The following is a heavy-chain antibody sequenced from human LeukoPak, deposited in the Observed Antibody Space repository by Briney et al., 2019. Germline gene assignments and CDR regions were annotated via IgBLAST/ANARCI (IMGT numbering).Heavy chain of an antibody. CDR2: IIPIFGTA. CDR1: GGTFSSYA. V-gene: IGHV1-69*13. J-gene: IGHJ4*02. Sequence: SVKVSCKASGGTFSSYAISWVRQAPGQGLEWMGGIIPIFGTANYAQKFQGRVTITADESTSTAYMELSSLRAEDTAVYYCANDDDILTGYFPAFDYWGQGTLVTVSS. D-gene: IGHD3-9*01. CDR3: ANDDDILTGYFPAFDY.